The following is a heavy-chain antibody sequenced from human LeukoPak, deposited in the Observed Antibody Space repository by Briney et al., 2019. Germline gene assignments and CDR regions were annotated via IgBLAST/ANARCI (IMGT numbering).Heavy chain of an antibody. CDR1: GGSINSFY. V-gene: IGHV4-59*01. CDR2: IYYSGRT. Sequence: SETLSLTCNVSGGSINSFYWSWIRRPPGKGLEWIGNIYYSGRTNYNPSLKSRVTISVDTSKNQFSLKLSSVTAADTAVYYCARERRSGTYYYFDYWGQGTLVTVSS. J-gene: IGHJ4*02. D-gene: IGHD1-26*01. CDR3: ARERRSGTYYYFDY.